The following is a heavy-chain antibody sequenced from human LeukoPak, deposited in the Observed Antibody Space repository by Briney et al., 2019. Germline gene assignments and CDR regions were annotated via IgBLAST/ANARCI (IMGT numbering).Heavy chain of an antibody. J-gene: IGHJ6*02. V-gene: IGHV4-59*08. D-gene: IGHD4-17*01. CDR1: GGSISSYY. CDR2: IYYSGST. Sequence: PSETLSLTCTVSGGSISSYYWSWIRQPPGKGLEWIGYIYYSGSTNYNPSLKSRVTISVDTSKNQFSLKLSSVTAADTAVYYCARIRFSYGMDVWGQGTTVTVSS. CDR3: ARIRFSYGMDV.